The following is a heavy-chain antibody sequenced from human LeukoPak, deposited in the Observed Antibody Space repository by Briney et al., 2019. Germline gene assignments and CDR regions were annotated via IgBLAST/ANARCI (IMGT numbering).Heavy chain of an antibody. CDR1: DGSINSGSYY. J-gene: IGHJ4*02. CDR2: IYYSGST. CDR3: ANSYYYDSSGYYN. Sequence: SETLSLTCSVSDGSINSGSYYWAWIRQPPGRGLEWIGSIYYSGSTYYNPSLKSRVTISVDTSKNQFSLKLSSVTAADTAVYYCANSYYYDSSGYYNWGQGTLVTVSS. D-gene: IGHD3-22*01. V-gene: IGHV4-39*01.